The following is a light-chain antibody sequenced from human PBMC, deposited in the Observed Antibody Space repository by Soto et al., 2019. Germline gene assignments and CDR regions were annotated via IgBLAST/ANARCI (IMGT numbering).Light chain of an antibody. Sequence: QSALTQRRSVSGSPGQSVTISCTGTSSDVGGYNFVSWYQQHPGKAPKLMIYEVSKRPSGVPDRFSGSKSGNTASLTISGLQAEDEADYYCCSYAGSYTWVFGGGTKLTVL. CDR3: CSYAGSYTWV. V-gene: IGLV2-11*01. CDR2: EVS. CDR1: SSDVGGYNF. J-gene: IGLJ3*02.